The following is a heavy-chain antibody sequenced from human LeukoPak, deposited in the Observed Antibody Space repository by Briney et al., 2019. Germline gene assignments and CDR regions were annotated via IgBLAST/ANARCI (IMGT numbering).Heavy chain of an antibody. V-gene: IGHV3-21*01. J-gene: IGHJ4*02. D-gene: IGHD3-3*01. CDR2: ISSSSSYI. CDR1: GFTFSSYS. CDR3: AREGSPDFWSGYYGFDY. Sequence: GGSLRLSCAASGFTFSSYSMNWVRQAPGKGLEWVSSISSSSSYIYYADSVKGRFTISRDNAKNSLYLQMNSLRAEDTAVYYCAREGSPDFWSGYYGFDYWGQRTLVTVSS.